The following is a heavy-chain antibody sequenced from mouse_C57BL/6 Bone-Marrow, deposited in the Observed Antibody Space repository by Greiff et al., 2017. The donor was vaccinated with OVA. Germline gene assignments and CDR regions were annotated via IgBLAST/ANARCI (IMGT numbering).Heavy chain of an antibody. Sequence: EVQLVESGAELVRPGASVKLSCTASGFNIKDDYMHWVKQRPEQGLEWIGWIDPENGDTEYASKFQGKATITADTSSNTAYLQRSCLTSEDTAVYYCTTRLTGFDYWGQGTTLTVSS. CDR1: GFNIKDDY. D-gene: IGHD4-1*01. CDR2: IDPENGDT. V-gene: IGHV14-4*01. CDR3: TTRLTGFDY. J-gene: IGHJ2*01.